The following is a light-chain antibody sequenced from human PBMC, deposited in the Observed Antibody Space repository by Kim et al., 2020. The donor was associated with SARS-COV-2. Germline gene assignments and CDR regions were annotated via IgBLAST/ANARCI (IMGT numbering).Light chain of an antibody. Sequence: QSALTQPRSVSGSPGQSVTISCTGTSSDVGGYNYVSWYQQYPGKAPKLMIYDVNKRPSGVPDRFSGYKSGNTASLTISGLQAEDEADYYCCSYAGSYTLVFGGGTQLTVL. V-gene: IGLV2-11*01. CDR3: CSYAGSYTLV. CDR1: SSDVGGYNY. CDR2: DVN. J-gene: IGLJ3*02.